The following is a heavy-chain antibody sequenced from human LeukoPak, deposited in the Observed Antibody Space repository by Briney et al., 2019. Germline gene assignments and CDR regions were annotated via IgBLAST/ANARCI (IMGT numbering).Heavy chain of an antibody. J-gene: IGHJ3*02. D-gene: IGHD6-13*01. CDR3: AKGVAAAGLSKNAFDI. CDR2: LTGSGGTT. V-gene: IGHV3-23*01. Sequence: PGGSLRLSCAASGFTFSSYAMTWVRQAPGKGLEWVSALTGSGGTTYYADSVKGRFTISRDNSKNTLYLQMNTLRAEDTALYYCAKGVAAAGLSKNAFDIWGQGTMVTVSS. CDR1: GFTFSSYA.